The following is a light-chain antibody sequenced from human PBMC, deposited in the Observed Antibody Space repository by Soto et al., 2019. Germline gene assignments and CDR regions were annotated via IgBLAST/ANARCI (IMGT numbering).Light chain of an antibody. CDR2: DTS. V-gene: IGKV3-20*01. CDR1: QSVGNSF. Sequence: VLTQSPGTLSLSPGGRATLSCRASQSVGNSFVAWYQQKPGQPPRLLIYDTSKRATGIPDRFSGSVSGTDFTLSISRVEPEDFAAFYCQQYGTSEIIFGQGTRLEIK. CDR3: QQYGTSEII. J-gene: IGKJ5*01.